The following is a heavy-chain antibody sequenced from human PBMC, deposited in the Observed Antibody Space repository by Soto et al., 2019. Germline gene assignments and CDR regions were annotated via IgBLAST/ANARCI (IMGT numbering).Heavy chain of an antibody. CDR2: IWYDGSKK. D-gene: IGHD3-10*01. CDR1: GFTFSGSV. V-gene: IGHV3-33*01. CDR3: ARDHLWFGIDYGMDV. J-gene: IGHJ6*02. Sequence: PGGSLRLSCAASGFTFSGSVMHWVRQAPGKGLGWVALIWYDGSKKYYADSVKGRFTISRDNSKNTLYLQMNSLRAEDTAAYYCARDHLWFGIDYGMDVWGQGTTVTVSS.